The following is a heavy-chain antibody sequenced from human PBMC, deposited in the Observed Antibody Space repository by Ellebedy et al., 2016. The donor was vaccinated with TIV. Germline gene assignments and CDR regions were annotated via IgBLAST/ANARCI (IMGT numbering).Heavy chain of an antibody. D-gene: IGHD3-22*01. Sequence: SETLSLTXTVSGGSISSGGYYWSWIRQHPGKGLEWIGYIYYSGSTYYNPSLKSRVTISVDTSKNQFSLKLSSVTAADTAVYYCARDYYDSSGYGNWFDPWGQGTLVTVSS. V-gene: IGHV4-31*03. CDR1: GGSISSGGYY. J-gene: IGHJ5*02. CDR3: ARDYYDSSGYGNWFDP. CDR2: IYYSGST.